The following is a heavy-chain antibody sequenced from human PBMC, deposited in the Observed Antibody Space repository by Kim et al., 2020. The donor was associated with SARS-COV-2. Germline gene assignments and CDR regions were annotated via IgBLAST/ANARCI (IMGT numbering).Heavy chain of an antibody. CDR3: AREEEDGSGSCGYYYGMDV. J-gene: IGHJ6*02. D-gene: IGHD3-10*01. Sequence: GGSLRLSCAASGFTFSSYAMHWVRQAPGKGLEWVAVISYDGSNKYYADSVKGRFTISRDNSKNTLYLQMNSLRAEDTAVYYCAREEEDGSGSCGYYYGMDVWGQGTTVTVSS. CDR2: ISYDGSNK. CDR1: GFTFSSYA. V-gene: IGHV3-30*04.